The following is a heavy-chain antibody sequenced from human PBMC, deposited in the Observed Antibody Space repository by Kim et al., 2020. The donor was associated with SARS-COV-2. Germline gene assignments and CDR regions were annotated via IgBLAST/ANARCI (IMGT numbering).Heavy chain of an antibody. CDR2: IYYSGST. CDR3: ARQGRGSSWYLGDWFDP. Sequence: SETLSLTCTVSGGSISSSSYYWGWIRQPPGKGLEWIGSIYYSGSTYYNPSLKSRVTISVDTSKNQFSLKLSSVTAADTAVYYCARQGRGSSWYLGDWFDPWGQGTLVTVSS. CDR1: GGSISSSSYY. D-gene: IGHD6-13*01. J-gene: IGHJ5*02. V-gene: IGHV4-39*01.